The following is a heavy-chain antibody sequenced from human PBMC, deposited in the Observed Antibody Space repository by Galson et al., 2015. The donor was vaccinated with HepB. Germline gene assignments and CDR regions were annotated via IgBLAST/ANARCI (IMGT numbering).Heavy chain of an antibody. CDR3: AKGGYDILTGTPPPLDY. D-gene: IGHD3-9*01. V-gene: IGHV3-23*01. J-gene: IGHJ4*02. CDR1: ESTFSSYA. CDR2: IGGGGDIT. Sequence: SLRLSCAASESTFSSYAMSWVRQAPGKGLEWVSVIGGGGDITYYAASVKGRFTISRDNSKNTLYLQMNSLRAVDTAVYYCAKGGYDILTGTPPPLDYWGQGTLVTVSS.